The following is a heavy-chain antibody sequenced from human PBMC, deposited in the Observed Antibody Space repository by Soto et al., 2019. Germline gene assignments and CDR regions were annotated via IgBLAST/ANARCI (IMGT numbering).Heavy chain of an antibody. Sequence: PGESLKISCKGSGYSFSTYWIGWVRQMPGKGLEWMGIIYPGDSDTRYSPSFQGQVTISVDKSINTAYLQWSSLKASDTAMYFCARPMDVHRTVYYAIWGQGTPVTVSS. CDR3: ARPMDVHRTVYYAI. CDR1: GYSFSTYW. V-gene: IGHV5-51*01. D-gene: IGHD2-2*01. CDR2: IYPGDSDT. J-gene: IGHJ4*02.